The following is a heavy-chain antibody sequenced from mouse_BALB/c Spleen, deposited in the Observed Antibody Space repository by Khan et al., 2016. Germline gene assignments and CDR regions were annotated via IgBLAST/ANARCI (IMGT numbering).Heavy chain of an antibody. CDR3: ASWDYFDY. V-gene: IGHV3-2*02. CDR1: GYSITSDYA. Sequence: EVELVESGPGLVKPSQSLSLTCTVTGYSITSDYAWNWIRQFPGNKLEWMGYISYSGSTSYNPSLKSRISITRDTSKNQFFLQLNSVTTEDTATYYCASWDYFDYWGQGTTLTVSS. J-gene: IGHJ2*01. CDR2: ISYSGST. D-gene: IGHD4-1*01.